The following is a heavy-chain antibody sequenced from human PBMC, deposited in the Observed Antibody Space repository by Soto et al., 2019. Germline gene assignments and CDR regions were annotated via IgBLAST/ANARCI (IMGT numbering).Heavy chain of an antibody. D-gene: IGHD1-1*01. Sequence: QVQLQESGPGLVKPSETLSLTCTVSGGSSSSYYWSWIRQPPGKGLEWIGYIYYDGNTNYNPSLKSRVTISIDTSQTQFFLKLSSVTAADTAVYYCARRWPNSGWYFDLWGRGTLVSVSS. CDR1: GGSSSSYY. J-gene: IGHJ2*01. CDR2: IYYDGNT. CDR3: ARRWPNSGWYFDL. V-gene: IGHV4-59*08.